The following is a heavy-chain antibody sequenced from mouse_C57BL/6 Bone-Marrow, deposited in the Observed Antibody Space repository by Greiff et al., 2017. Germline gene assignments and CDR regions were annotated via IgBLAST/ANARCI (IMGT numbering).Heavy chain of an antibody. D-gene: IGHD1-1*01. CDR2: IYPGDGDT. J-gene: IGHJ1*03. CDR1: GYAFSSSW. Sequence: VKVVESGPELVKPGASVKISCKASGYAFSSSWMNWVKQRPGKGLEWIGRIYPGDGDTNYNGKFKGKATLTADKSSSTAYMQLSSLTSEDSAVYFCAREALYYGSSRGYFDVWGTGTTVTVSS. CDR3: AREALYYGSSRGYFDV. V-gene: IGHV1-82*01.